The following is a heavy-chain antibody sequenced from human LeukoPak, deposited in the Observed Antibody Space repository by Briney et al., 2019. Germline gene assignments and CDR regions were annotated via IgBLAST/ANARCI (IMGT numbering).Heavy chain of an antibody. CDR1: GFSFSGYW. J-gene: IGHJ4*02. V-gene: IGHV3-7*01. CDR3: ARDPSRRYTYVYGDS. Sequence: GGSLRLSCAASGFSFSGYWMNWVRQPPGKGLEWVAIINQDGSEKYFLDSVKGRFTISRDNAKNSLYLQMNSLRAEDTGLYYCARDPSRRYTYVYGDSWGEGTLVTVSS. CDR2: INQDGSEK. D-gene: IGHD5-18*01.